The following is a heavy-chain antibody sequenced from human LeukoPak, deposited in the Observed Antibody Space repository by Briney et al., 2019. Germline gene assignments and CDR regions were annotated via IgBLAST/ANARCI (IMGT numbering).Heavy chain of an antibody. V-gene: IGHV1-2*02. CDR1: GYTFTGNF. CDR3: ARVDGSGSYYKALDY. Sequence: GASVKVSCKASGYTFTGNFMHWVRQAPGQGLEWMGWINPNSGGTNYAQKFQGRVTMTRDTSISTAYMELSRMRSDDTAVYYYARVDGSGSYYKALDYWGQGTLVTVSS. CDR2: INPNSGGT. D-gene: IGHD3-10*01. J-gene: IGHJ4*02.